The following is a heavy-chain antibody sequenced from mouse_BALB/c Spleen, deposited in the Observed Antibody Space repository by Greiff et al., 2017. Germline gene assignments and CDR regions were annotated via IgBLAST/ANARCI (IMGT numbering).Heavy chain of an antibody. Sequence: EVMLVESGGGLVKPGGSLKLSCAASGFTFSSYAMSWVRQTPEKRLEWVASISSGGSTYYPDSVKGRFTISRDNARNILYLQMSSLRSEDTAMYYCARKGDYYGSSYFDYWGQGTTLTVSS. CDR3: ARKGDYYGSSYFDY. CDR2: ISSGGST. J-gene: IGHJ2*01. V-gene: IGHV5-6-5*01. CDR1: GFTFSSYA. D-gene: IGHD1-1*01.